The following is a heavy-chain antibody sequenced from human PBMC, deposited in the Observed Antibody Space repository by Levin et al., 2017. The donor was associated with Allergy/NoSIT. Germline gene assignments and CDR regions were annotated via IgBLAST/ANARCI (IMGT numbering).Heavy chain of an antibody. CDR2: IYYSGST. D-gene: IGHD6-13*01. CDR3: ALLGRRTAAADY. CDR1: GGSISSSSYY. Sequence: ASETLSLTCTVSGGSISSSSYYWGWIRQPPGKGLEWIGSIYYSGSTYYNPSLKSRVTISVDTSKNQFSLKLSSVTAADTAVYYCALLGRRTAAADYWGQGTLVTVSS. V-gene: IGHV4-39*01. J-gene: IGHJ4*02.